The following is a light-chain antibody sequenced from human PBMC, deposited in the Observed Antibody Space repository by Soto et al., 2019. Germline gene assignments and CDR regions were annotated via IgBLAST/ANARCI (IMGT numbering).Light chain of an antibody. CDR1: SSDVGGYNY. CDR2: EVS. V-gene: IGLV2-14*01. Sequence: QSVLTQPASVSGSPGQSITISCTGTSSDVGGYNYVSWYQQHPGKAPKLMIYEVSNRPSGVSNRFSGSKSGNTASLTISRHQAEDEADYYCSSYTSSSTVVFGGGTKLTVL. CDR3: SSYTSSSTVV. J-gene: IGLJ2*01.